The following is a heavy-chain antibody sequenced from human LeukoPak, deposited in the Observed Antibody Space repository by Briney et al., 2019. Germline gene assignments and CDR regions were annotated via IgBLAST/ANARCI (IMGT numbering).Heavy chain of an antibody. D-gene: IGHD3-10*01. Sequence: SQTLSLTCAISGDSVSSNSAAWNWIRQSPSRGLEWLGRTYYRSKWYNDYAVSVKSRITINPDTSKNQFSPQLNSVTPEDTAVYYCARDHVDTAYGEVFTPRNWFDPWGQGTLVTVSS. V-gene: IGHV6-1*01. CDR2: TYYRSKWYN. CDR1: GDSVSSNSAA. J-gene: IGHJ5*02. CDR3: ARDHVDTAYGEVFTPRNWFDP.